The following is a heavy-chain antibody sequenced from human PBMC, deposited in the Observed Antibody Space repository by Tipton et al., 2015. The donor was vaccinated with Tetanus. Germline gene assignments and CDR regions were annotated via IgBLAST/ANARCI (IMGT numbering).Heavy chain of an antibody. CDR2: VSDGGHT. J-gene: IGHJ3*01. V-gene: IGHV4-59*08. CDR1: GGSISSNY. CDR3: ARHKVETAGRMILFVFDV. Sequence: TLSLTCTVSGGSISSNYWSWIRQPPGKGLEWIGTVSDGGHTYSNPSLKSRVTVSIETSQSQFSLKLNSVTAADTAVYFCARHKVETAGRMILFVFDVWGHGTMVTVSS. D-gene: IGHD5-18*01.